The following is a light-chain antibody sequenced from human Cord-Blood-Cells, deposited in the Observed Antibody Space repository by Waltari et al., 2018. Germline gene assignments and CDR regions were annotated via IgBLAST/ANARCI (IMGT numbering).Light chain of an antibody. CDR3: QRYDRAPYT. Sequence: DVQMTQSPSSLSASVGDRFAITCRASQGIGSDLAWYQQKPGKVPRLLIYGVSTLQSGVPARFSGSGSGTDFTLTITNLQTEDFSFYYCQRYDRAPYTFGPGTRLELK. V-gene: IGKV1-27*01. CDR1: QGIGSD. J-gene: IGKJ2*01. CDR2: GVS.